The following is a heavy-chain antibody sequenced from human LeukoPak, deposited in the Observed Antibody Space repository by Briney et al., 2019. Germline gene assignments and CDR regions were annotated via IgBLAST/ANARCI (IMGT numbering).Heavy chain of an antibody. J-gene: IGHJ6*03. D-gene: IGHD2-15*01. V-gene: IGHV4-34*01. CDR2: INHSGST. CDR1: SGSLSGYY. Sequence: SETLSLTCAVYSGSLSGYYWSWIRQPPGKGLEWIGEINHSGSTNYNPSLKSRVTISVDTSKNQFSLKLSSVTAADTAVYYCARLRCGGSCYRPYYYYYMDVWGKGTTVTISS. CDR3: ARLRCGGSCYRPYYYYYMDV.